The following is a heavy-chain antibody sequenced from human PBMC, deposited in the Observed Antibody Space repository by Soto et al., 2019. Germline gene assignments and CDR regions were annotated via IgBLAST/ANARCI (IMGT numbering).Heavy chain of an antibody. CDR3: ARAIGDGWRRPQFFDY. V-gene: IGHV1-69*02. D-gene: IGHD6-19*01. CDR2: ITPMVGMP. CDR1: GGTLTSYT. Sequence: QVQLVQSGAEVRRPGSSVKVSCKASGGTLTSYTITWVRQAPGQGLEWLGRITPMVGMPNYAQKFQGRVTITAEKSTSTPPTSTAFMELSSLTSEDTAFYYCARAIGDGWRRPQFFDYWGQGTLVTVSA. J-gene: IGHJ4*02.